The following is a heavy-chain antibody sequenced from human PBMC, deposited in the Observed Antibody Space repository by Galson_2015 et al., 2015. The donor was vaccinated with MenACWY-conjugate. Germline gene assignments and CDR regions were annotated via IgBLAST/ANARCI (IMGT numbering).Heavy chain of an antibody. CDR1: GFSLSTPELC. J-gene: IGHJ6*03. D-gene: IGHD5-12*01. CDR2: IDWDDNR. Sequence: PALVKPTQTLTLTCTFSGFSLSTPELCVSWIRQSPGKALEWLARIDWDDNRYYRTSLKTRLTISKDTSKNQEVLSMTNMDPVDTATYYCARTRRYTSYYFYYYIDVWGKGTTVAASS. V-gene: IGHV2-70*11. CDR3: ARTRRYTSYYFYYYIDV.